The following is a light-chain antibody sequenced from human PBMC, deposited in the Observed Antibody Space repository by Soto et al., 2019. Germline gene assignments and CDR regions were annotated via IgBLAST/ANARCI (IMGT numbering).Light chain of an antibody. CDR3: QQRSSWPPT. CDR1: QSVSSSY. CDR2: GAS. Sequence: EIVLTQSPGTLSLSPGERATLSCRASQSVSSSYLAWYQQKPGQAPRLLIYGASNRATGIPARFSGSGSGTDFTLTISSLEPEDFAIYYCQQRSSWPPTFGQGTKVDIK. J-gene: IGKJ1*01. V-gene: IGKV3D-20*02.